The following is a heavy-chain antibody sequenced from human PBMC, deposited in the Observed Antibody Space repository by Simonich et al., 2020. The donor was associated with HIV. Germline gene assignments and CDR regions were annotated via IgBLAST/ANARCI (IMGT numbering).Heavy chain of an antibody. Sequence: EVQLLESGGGLVKPGGSLRLSCAASGITFNSYSMNWVRQAPGKGLEWVSSISSSSSYIYYADSVKGRFTISRDNAKNSLYLQMNSLRAEDTAVYYCARDGRKGSSTSCSDYWGQGTLVTVSS. D-gene: IGHD2-2*01. J-gene: IGHJ4*02. CDR2: ISSSSSYI. CDR3: ARDGRKGSSTSCSDY. V-gene: IGHV3-21*01. CDR1: GITFNSYS.